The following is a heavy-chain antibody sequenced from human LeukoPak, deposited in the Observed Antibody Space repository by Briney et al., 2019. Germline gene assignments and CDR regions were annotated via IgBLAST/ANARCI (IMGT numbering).Heavy chain of an antibody. CDR1: GFIFSKFP. D-gene: IGHD2-2*01. CDR3: ARSVAMAPRSFYGMDV. Sequence: GESLRLSCAASGFIFSKFPMYWVRQAPGQGLEWAAVISDDGSNTYYAHTLKGRIAIPRDNSKNSVSLHMNDLRVEDTGVYYCARSVAMAPRSFYGMDVWGPGTTVIVSS. J-gene: IGHJ6*02. V-gene: IGHV3-30*03. CDR2: ISDDGSNT.